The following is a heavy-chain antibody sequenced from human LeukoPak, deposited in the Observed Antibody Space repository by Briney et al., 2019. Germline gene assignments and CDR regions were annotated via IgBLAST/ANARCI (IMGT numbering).Heavy chain of an antibody. D-gene: IGHD2-21*01. Sequence: GGSLRLSCAASGFTFSNYYMSWVRQAPGKGLEWVSVIYSGGSTYYADSVKGRFTISRDNSKNTLYLQMNSLRAEDTAVYYCARDSGGETDYWGQGTLVTVSS. CDR3: ARDSGGETDY. CDR2: IYSGGST. V-gene: IGHV3-53*01. CDR1: GFTFSNYY. J-gene: IGHJ4*02.